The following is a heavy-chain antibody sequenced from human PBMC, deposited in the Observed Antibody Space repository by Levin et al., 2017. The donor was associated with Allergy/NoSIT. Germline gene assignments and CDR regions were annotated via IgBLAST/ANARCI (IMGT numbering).Heavy chain of an antibody. CDR2: IFYTGKT. CDR3: ARDQYRYALGV. CDR1: GDSLSTGGFY. Sequence: SETLSLTCAVSGDSLSTGGFYWNWIRQHPGTGLEWIGYIFYTGKTSYSPSFKGRVTISLDTSQNHFSLTLNSVTAADAAVYYCARDQYRYALGVWGQGTTVTVSS. J-gene: IGHJ6*02. D-gene: IGHD3-16*02. V-gene: IGHV4-31*11.